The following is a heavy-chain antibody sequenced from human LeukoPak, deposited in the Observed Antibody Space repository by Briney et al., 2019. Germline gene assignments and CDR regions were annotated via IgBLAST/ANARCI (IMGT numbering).Heavy chain of an antibody. CDR1: GGSVSSYY. V-gene: IGHV4-59*02. CDR3: AREMAAAGYFDY. J-gene: IGHJ4*02. D-gene: IGHD6-13*01. Sequence: SETLSLTCTVSGGSVSSYYWSWIRQPPGKGLEWIGYIYNSGSTNYNPSLKSRVTISVDTSKNQFSLKLSSVTAADTAVYYCAREMAAAGYFDYWGQGTLVTVSS. CDR2: IYNSGST.